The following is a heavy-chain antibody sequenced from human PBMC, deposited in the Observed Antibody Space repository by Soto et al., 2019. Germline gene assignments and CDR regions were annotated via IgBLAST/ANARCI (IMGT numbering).Heavy chain of an antibody. J-gene: IGHJ3*02. D-gene: IGHD3-22*01. CDR2: IKRDGSET. CDR1: GFIFSPYW. Sequence: EVQLVESGGGLVQPGGSLRVSCAASGFIFSPYWMSWVRQAPGKGLEWVANIKRDGSETHYVDSVKGRFTISRDNTKKSLYLQMKSLRVKDTAVYYCARDAYNYDSSGYYRYDAFDIWGQGTMVTVSS. CDR3: ARDAYNYDSSGYYRYDAFDI. V-gene: IGHV3-7*01.